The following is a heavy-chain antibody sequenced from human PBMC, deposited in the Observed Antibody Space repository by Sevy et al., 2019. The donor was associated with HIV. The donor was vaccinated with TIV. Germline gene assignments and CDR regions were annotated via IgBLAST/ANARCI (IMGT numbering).Heavy chain of an antibody. J-gene: IGHJ4*02. D-gene: IGHD3-22*01. CDR1: GYTLSELS. CDR2: FDPEDGEI. V-gene: IGHV1-24*01. CDR3: ATAREYYSDNSGYLDY. Sequence: ASMKVSCKVSGYTLSELSMHWVRQAPEKGLEWMGRFDPEDGEIIYAQKFQGRVTMTEDTSTDTAYMELSSLRSEDTALYYCATAREYYSDNSGYLDYWGQRTLVTVSS.